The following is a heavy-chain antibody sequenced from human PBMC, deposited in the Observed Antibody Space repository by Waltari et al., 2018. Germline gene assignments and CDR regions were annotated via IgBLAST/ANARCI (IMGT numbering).Heavy chain of an antibody. J-gene: IGHJ4*02. CDR1: GFTFADYA. D-gene: IGHD4-17*01. Sequence: EVQLVESGGGLVQPGESLTLSCAASGFTFADYAMHWVRQRPGEVTEWVSGLTWYSDNIDYADSVRGRFSISRDNAQSILFLTMNSLKPEDTALYFCARDTGEYRVLDYWGQGTLVTVSS. CDR3: ARDTGEYRVLDY. V-gene: IGHV3-9*01. CDR2: LTWYSDNI.